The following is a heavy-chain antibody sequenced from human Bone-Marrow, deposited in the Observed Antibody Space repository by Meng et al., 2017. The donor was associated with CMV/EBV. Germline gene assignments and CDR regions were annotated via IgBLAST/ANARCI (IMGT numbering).Heavy chain of an antibody. D-gene: IGHD3-3*01. V-gene: IGHV3-30-3*01. CDR2: ISYDGSSQ. J-gene: IGHJ4*02. CDR3: ARDRDYYDFWSGYSVSHFMTHSSDY. CDR1: EITLSTYA. Sequence: GESLKISCGASEITLSTYAMHWVRQAPGKGLEWVAVISYDGSSQHYADSVKGRFTISRDNSKNTLYLQMNSLRAEDTAVYYCARDRDYYDFWSGYSVSHFMTHSSDYWGQGTLVTVSS.